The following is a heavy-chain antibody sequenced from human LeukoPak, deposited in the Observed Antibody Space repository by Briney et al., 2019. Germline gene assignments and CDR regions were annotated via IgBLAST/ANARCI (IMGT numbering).Heavy chain of an antibody. Sequence: ASVKVSCKASGYTFTSYDVNWVRQATGQGPEWMGWMNPNSGNTGYAQKFQGRVTMTRNTSISTAYMELSSLRSEDTAVYYCARSYYDSSGYYILFDYWGQGTLVTVSS. CDR1: GYTFTSYD. V-gene: IGHV1-8*01. CDR3: ARSYYDSSGYYILFDY. D-gene: IGHD3-22*01. J-gene: IGHJ4*02. CDR2: MNPNSGNT.